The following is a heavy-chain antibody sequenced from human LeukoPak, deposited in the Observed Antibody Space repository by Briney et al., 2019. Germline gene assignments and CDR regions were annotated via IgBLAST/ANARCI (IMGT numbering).Heavy chain of an antibody. J-gene: IGHJ4*02. CDR1: GFTFSSYA. CDR2: ISYDGSNK. Sequence: GGSLRLSCAAPGFTFSSYAMHWVRQAPGKGLEWVAVISYDGSNKYYADSVKGRFTISRDNSKNTLYLQMNSLRAEDTAVYYCARDVEGFGFDYWGQGTLVTVSS. CDR3: ARDVEGFGFDY. V-gene: IGHV3-30*04. D-gene: IGHD3-10*01.